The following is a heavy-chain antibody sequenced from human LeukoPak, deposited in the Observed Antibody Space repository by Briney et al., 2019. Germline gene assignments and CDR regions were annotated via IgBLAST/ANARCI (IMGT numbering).Heavy chain of an antibody. J-gene: IGHJ4*02. CDR1: GGSFRAYY. Sequence: SETLSLTCAVYGGSFRAYYWSWIRQSPGKGLEWIGEINRSRSTNYTPSLKSRVTMSLDTSKNQFSLRLKSVTAADTALYYCARGRSSGLSSSIDNWGQGTLVTVSS. CDR2: INRSRST. V-gene: IGHV4-34*01. CDR3: ARGRSSGLSSSIDN. D-gene: IGHD6-19*01.